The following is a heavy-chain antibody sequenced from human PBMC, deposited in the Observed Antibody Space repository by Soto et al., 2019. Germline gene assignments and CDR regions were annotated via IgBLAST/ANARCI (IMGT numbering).Heavy chain of an antibody. Sequence: TGGSLRLSCAASGITFSNYALTWVRQAPGKGLEWVSTISGIGGETYYVDSVKGRFTISRDNSKNTLYLQMISLRVEDTAMYYCGTQGRTGWEYFQNWGQGTLVTVSS. D-gene: IGHD1-1*01. J-gene: IGHJ1*01. CDR1: GITFSNYA. CDR3: GTQGRTGWEYFQN. CDR2: ISGIGGET. V-gene: IGHV3-23*01.